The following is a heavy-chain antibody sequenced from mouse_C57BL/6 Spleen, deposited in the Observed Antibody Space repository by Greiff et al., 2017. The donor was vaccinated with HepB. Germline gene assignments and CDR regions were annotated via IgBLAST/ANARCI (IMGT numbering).Heavy chain of an antibody. CDR2: IYPRSGNT. D-gene: IGHD1-1*01. Sequence: VKLMESGAELARPGASVKLSCKASGYTFTSYGISWVKQRTGQGLEWIGEIYPRSGNTYYNEKFKGKATLTADKSSSTAYMELRSLTSEDSAVYFCARHGSSQFYYAMDYWGQGTSVTVSS. CDR3: ARHGSSQFYYAMDY. V-gene: IGHV1-81*01. CDR1: GYTFTSYG. J-gene: IGHJ4*01.